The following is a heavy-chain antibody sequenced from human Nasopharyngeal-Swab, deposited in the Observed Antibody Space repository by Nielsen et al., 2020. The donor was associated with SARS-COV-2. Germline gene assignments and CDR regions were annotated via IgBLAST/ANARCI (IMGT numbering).Heavy chain of an antibody. D-gene: IGHD2-15*01. CDR1: GFIFSSYA. J-gene: IGHJ3*02. V-gene: IGHV3-30*04. CDR3: ARDLGYCSGGSCYSGAFDI. Sequence: GESLKISCAASGFIFSSYAMHWVRQAPGKGLEWVAVISYDGSNKYYADSVKGRFTISRDNAKNSLYLQMNSLRAEDTAVYYCARDLGYCSGGSCYSGAFDIWGQGTMVTVSS. CDR2: ISYDGSNK.